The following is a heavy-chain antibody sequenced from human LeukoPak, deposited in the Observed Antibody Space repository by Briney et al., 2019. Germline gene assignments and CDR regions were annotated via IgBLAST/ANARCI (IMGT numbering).Heavy chain of an antibody. CDR3: ASTMGWLQLRGPFDY. V-gene: IGHV1-69*05. J-gene: IGHJ4*02. Sequence: SVKVSRKASGGTFSSYAISWVRQAPGQGLEWMGGIIPIFGTANYAQKFQGRVTITTDESTSTAYIELSSLRSEDTAVYYCASTMGWLQLRGPFDYWGQGTLVTVSS. D-gene: IGHD5-24*01. CDR2: IIPIFGTA. CDR1: GGTFSSYA.